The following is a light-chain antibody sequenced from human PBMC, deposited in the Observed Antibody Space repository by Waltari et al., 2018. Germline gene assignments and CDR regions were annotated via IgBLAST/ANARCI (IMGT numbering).Light chain of an antibody. Sequence: SPGLTQPPSVSVSPGQTAIITCSGDELADHYIYWFQQKSGQAPVVVIRRNTGRPSGIPERFSASDSGTTGTLVISGVQAEDEAEYYCQSADDSGDHVLFGGGTKLTVL. V-gene: IGLV3-25*03. J-gene: IGLJ2*01. CDR2: RNT. CDR1: ELADHY. CDR3: QSADDSGDHVL.